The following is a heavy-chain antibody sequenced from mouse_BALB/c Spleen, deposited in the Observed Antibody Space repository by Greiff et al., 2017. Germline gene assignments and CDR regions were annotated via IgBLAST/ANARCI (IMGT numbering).Heavy chain of an antibody. Sequence: VQLQQSGPGLVAPSQSLSITCTVSGFSLTSYGVHWVRQPPGKGLEWLGVIWAGGSTNYNSALMSRLSISKDNSKSQVFLKMNSLQTDDTAMYYCARDSDGNYYAMDYWGQGTSVTVSS. CDR3: ARDSDGNYYAMDY. D-gene: IGHD2-1*01. CDR2: IWAGGST. J-gene: IGHJ4*01. V-gene: IGHV2-9*02. CDR1: GFSLTSYG.